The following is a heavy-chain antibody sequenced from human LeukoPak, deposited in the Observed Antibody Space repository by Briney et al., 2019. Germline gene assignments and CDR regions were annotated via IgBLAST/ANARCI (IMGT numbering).Heavy chain of an antibody. CDR2: ISWNSGSI. V-gene: IGHV3-9*01. J-gene: IGHJ4*02. D-gene: IGHD3-9*01. Sequence: PGGSLRLSCAASGFTFSSYAMSWVRQAPGKGLEWVSGISWNSGSIGYADSVKGRFTISRDNAKNTPYLQMDSLRADDTALYYCAVKAGYYDADAPFDYWGQGNLVTVSS. CDR1: GFTFSSYA. CDR3: AVKAGYYDADAPFDY.